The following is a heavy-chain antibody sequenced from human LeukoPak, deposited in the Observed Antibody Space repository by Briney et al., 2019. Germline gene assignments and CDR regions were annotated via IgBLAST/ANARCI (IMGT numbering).Heavy chain of an antibody. CDR1: GFSFSNYN. CDR3: ARVGDWNGVDY. J-gene: IGHJ4*02. CDR2: VSGGSTTI. V-gene: IGHV3-48*04. Sequence: GGSLRLSCAACGFSFSNYNMNWVPQAPGKGVEGVLYVSGGSTTIQYADSVKGRFTISRDNARNSLYLQLNSLRAEDTAVYYCARVGDWNGVDYWGQGTLVTVSS. D-gene: IGHD1-1*01.